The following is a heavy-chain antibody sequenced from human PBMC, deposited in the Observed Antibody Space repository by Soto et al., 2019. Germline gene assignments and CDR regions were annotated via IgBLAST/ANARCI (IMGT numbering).Heavy chain of an antibody. CDR3: ARAPETPPIVIVVVPYFFDS. V-gene: IGHV4-31*03. Sequence: QVQLQESGPGLVKPSQTLSLTCTVSCGSISGGGSYWSWILQRPGKCLEWIGYMFYCGSFYYNPSRKGRVMISSDPSKNQFSLSVSSVTAADTAVYYCARAPETPPIVIVVVPYFFDSWGQGTLFTVSS. D-gene: IGHD3-16*02. CDR1: CGSISGGGSY. J-gene: IGHJ4*02. CDR2: MFYCGSF.